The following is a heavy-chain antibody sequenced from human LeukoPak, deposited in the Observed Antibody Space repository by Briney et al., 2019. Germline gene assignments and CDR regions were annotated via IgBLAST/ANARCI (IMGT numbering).Heavy chain of an antibody. Sequence: SQTLSLTCTVSGGSISSGDYYWSWIRQPPGKGLEWIGYIYYSGSTYYNPSLKSRVTISVDTSKNQFSLKLSSVAAADTAVYYCARGIAAAGHHFDYWGQGTLVTVSS. CDR2: IYYSGST. J-gene: IGHJ4*02. CDR1: GGSISSGDYY. CDR3: ARGIAAAGHHFDY. V-gene: IGHV4-30-4*08. D-gene: IGHD6-13*01.